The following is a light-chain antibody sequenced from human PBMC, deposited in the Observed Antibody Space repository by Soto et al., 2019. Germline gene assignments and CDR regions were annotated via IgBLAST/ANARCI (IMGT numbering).Light chain of an antibody. J-gene: IGKJ5*01. CDR3: QQYYRSSIT. Sequence: DIQLTQTPSPLSASVGDRVTITCRASQSISSWLAWYQQKPGKAPKLLIYDASTLERGVPSRFSGTGSGTEFTLTISSLQPDDFATYYCQQYYRSSITFGQGTRLEIK. V-gene: IGKV1-5*01. CDR1: QSISSW. CDR2: DAS.